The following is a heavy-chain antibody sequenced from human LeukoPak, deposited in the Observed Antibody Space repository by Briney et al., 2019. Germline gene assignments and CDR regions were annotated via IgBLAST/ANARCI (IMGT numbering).Heavy chain of an antibody. D-gene: IGHD3-3*01. Sequence: SETLSLTCTVSGGSISSSSYYWGWIRQPPGKGLEWIGSIYYSGSTYYNPSLKSRVTISVDTSKNQFSLKLSSVTAADTAVYYCARVITIFGVVILMYFDYWGQGTLVIVSS. CDR1: GGSISSSSYY. CDR3: ARVITIFGVVILMYFDY. V-gene: IGHV4-39*01. CDR2: IYYSGST. J-gene: IGHJ4*02.